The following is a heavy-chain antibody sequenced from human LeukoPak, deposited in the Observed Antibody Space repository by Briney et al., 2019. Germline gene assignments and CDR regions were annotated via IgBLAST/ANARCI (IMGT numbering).Heavy chain of an antibody. D-gene: IGHD3-22*01. CDR1: GFTFSSYG. J-gene: IGHJ4*02. Sequence: GSLRLSCAASGFTFSSYGMHWVRQAPGKGLEWVAVISYDGSNKYYADSVKGRFTISRDNSKNTLYLQMNSLRAEDTAVYYCAKGSHYYDSSEGYFDYWGQGTLVTVSS. CDR3: AKGSHYYDSSEGYFDY. CDR2: ISYDGSNK. V-gene: IGHV3-30*18.